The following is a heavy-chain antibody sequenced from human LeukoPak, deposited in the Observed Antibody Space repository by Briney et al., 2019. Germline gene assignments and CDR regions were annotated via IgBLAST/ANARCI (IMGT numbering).Heavy chain of an antibody. CDR3: ARVHRGYSYGY. CDR1: GFTFDDYA. D-gene: IGHD5-18*01. Sequence: GGSLRLSCAASGFTFDDYAMHWVRQAPGKGLEWVSGIGWNSGGIVYGDSVKGRFTISRDNAKNSLYLQMNSLRAEDTAVYYCARVHRGYSYGYWGQGTLVTVSS. J-gene: IGHJ4*02. CDR2: IGWNSGGI. V-gene: IGHV3-9*01.